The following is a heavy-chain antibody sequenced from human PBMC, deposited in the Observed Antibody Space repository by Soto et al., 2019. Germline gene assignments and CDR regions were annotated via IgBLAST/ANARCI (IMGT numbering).Heavy chain of an antibody. Sequence: QVQLVQSGAEVKKPGASVKVSCEASGYTFTSYGISWVRQAPGQGLEWMGWISAYNGNTNYAQKLQGRVTMTTDTSTSTAYMELRSLRSDDTAVYYCARDTGSGYYRYPYGMDVWGQGTTVTVSS. V-gene: IGHV1-18*01. D-gene: IGHD3-22*01. J-gene: IGHJ6*02. CDR2: ISAYNGNT. CDR3: ARDTGSGYYRYPYGMDV. CDR1: GYTFTSYG.